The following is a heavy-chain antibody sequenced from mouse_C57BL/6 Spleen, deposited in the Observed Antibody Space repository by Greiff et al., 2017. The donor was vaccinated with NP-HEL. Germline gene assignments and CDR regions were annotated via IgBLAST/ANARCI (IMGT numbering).Heavy chain of an antibody. Sequence: VKLMESGAELARPGASVKLSCKASGYTFTSYGISWVKQRTGQGLEWIGEIYPRSGNTYYNEKFKGKATLTADKSSSTAYMELRSLTSEDSAVYFCARDDYDFDYWGQGTTLTVSS. CDR1: GYTFTSYG. CDR2: IYPRSGNT. J-gene: IGHJ2*01. CDR3: ARDDYDFDY. V-gene: IGHV1-81*01. D-gene: IGHD2-4*01.